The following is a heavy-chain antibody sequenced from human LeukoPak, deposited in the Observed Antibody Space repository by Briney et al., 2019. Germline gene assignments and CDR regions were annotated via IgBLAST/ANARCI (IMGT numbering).Heavy chain of an antibody. D-gene: IGHD3-3*01. V-gene: IGHV3-53*01. CDR3: ARHDWFDP. CDR1: GFTVSCDY. J-gene: IGHJ5*02. Sequence: GGSLRLSCAVSGFTVSCDYMSWVRQAPGKRLEWVSVMYSGGATYYVKGRFTISRDNSKNTLYLQMNSVRVEDTAVYYCARHDWFDPWGHGTLVTVSS. CDR2: MYSGGAT.